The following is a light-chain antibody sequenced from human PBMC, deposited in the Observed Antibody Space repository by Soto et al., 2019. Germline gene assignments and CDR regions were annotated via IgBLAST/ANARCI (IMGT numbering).Light chain of an antibody. CDR1: QDISNF. V-gene: IGKV1-27*01. CDR2: DAS. J-gene: IGKJ5*01. CDR3: QKYNSALSIT. Sequence: DIQMTQSPSSLSASVGDRVTITCRASQDISNFVAWYQQKPGKVPNLLIYDASTLRSGVPSRFSGSGSGTYFTLTISSLQPEDVATHYCQKYNSALSITFGQGTRLEIK.